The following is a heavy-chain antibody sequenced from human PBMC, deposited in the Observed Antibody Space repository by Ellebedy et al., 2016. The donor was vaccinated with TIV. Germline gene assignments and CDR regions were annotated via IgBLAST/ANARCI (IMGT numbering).Heavy chain of an antibody. CDR1: GGSIISTF. J-gene: IGHJ2*01. CDR2: VVDSGTT. CDR3: ARRRDDYNYWYFDL. D-gene: IGHD5-24*01. Sequence: SETLSLXCTVSGGSIISTFWTWIRQSPGKGWVWIGYVVDSGTTTYNPSLESRVTISVDMSKNQFSLQLSSVTAADTAVYYCARRRDDYNYWYFDLWGRGTLVTVSS. V-gene: IGHV4-59*01.